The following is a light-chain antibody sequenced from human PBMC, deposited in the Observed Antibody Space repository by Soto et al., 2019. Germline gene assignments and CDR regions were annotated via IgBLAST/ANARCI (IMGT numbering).Light chain of an antibody. Sequence: EIVLTQSPGTVSLSPGERATLSCRASQSISTSYLAWYQQKPGQAPRLIIYGASNRATGIPDRFSGSGSGTDFTLTISRLEPEDFAVYYCQQYGSSGTFGQGTKVEIK. CDR3: QQYGSSGT. CDR2: GAS. J-gene: IGKJ1*01. CDR1: QSISTSY. V-gene: IGKV3-20*01.